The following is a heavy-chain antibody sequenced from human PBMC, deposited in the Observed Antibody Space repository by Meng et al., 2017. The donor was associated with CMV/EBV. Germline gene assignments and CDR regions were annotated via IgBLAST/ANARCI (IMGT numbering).Heavy chain of an antibody. CDR3: AKGIATAVPNWFDP. CDR2: IRWNSGSI. CDR1: GFTFDDYA. D-gene: IGHD6-13*01. J-gene: IGHJ5*02. Sequence: SLKISCAASGFTFDDYAMHWVRQAPGKGLEWVSGIRWNSGSIGYADSVKGRFTISRDNAKNSLYLQMNSLRAEDTALYYCAKGIATAVPNWFDPWGQGTLVTVSS. V-gene: IGHV3-9*01.